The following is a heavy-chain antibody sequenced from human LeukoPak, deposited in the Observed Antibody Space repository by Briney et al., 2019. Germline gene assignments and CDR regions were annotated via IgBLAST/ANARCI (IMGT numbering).Heavy chain of an antibody. D-gene: IGHD2-21*01. CDR2: IYSTGNT. CDR1: GGSFSGYY. J-gene: IGHJ4*02. CDR3: ARDLWSTAAGMFDF. Sequence: ASETLSLTCAVYGGSFSGYYWGWIRQSPGKGLEWMGSIYSTGNTHYNPSLESRVTISVDTSKNSFSLRLNSVTAADTAVYFCARDLWSTAAGMFDFWGQGVLVTVSS. V-gene: IGHV4-34*01.